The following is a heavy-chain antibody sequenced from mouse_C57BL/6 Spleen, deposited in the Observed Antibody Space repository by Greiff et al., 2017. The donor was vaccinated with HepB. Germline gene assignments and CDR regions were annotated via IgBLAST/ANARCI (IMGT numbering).Heavy chain of an antibody. CDR3: ARHPITTRVYYFDY. J-gene: IGHJ2*01. CDR1: GFTFSSYG. V-gene: IGHV5-6*01. D-gene: IGHD1-2*01. CDR2: ISSGGSYT. Sequence: EVHLVESGGDLVKPGGSLKLSCAASGFTFSSYGMSWVRQTPDKRLEWVATISSGGSYTYYPDSVKGRFTISRDNAKNTLYLQMSSLKSEDTAMYYWARHPITTRVYYFDYWGQGTTLTVSS.